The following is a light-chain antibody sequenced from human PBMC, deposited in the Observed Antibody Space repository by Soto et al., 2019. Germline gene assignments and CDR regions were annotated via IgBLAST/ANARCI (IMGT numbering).Light chain of an antibody. CDR2: DAS. J-gene: IGKJ1*01. CDR1: QSISNY. CDR3: QQRNNWPWT. Sequence: EIGWKQAPATPSWSPGETPKLSSMASQSISNYLAWYQQKPGQAPRLLIYDASNRATGIPARFSGSGSGTDFTLTISGLEPEDFAVYYCQQRNNWPWTSRQGTKVDI. V-gene: IGKV3-11*01.